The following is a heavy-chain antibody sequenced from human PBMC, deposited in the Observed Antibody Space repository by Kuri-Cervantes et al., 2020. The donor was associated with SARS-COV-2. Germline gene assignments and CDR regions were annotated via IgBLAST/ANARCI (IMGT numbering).Heavy chain of an antibody. D-gene: IGHD1-1*01. Sequence: GESLKISCAASEFTFSNYGMHWVRQAPGKGLEWVSSISSSSSYIYYAVSVNGRFTISRDNGKNSLYLQMNSLRAEDTAVYYCARPAETGTRFDYWGLGTLVTVSS. J-gene: IGHJ4*02. CDR2: ISSSSSYI. V-gene: IGHV3-21*03. CDR1: EFTFSNYG. CDR3: ARPAETGTRFDY.